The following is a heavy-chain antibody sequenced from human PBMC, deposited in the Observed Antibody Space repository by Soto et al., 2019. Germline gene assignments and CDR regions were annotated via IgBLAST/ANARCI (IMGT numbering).Heavy chain of an antibody. CDR3: AKRGSGSYYDY. Sequence: EVQLLESGGGLVQPGGSLRLSCAASGFTFSSYAMRWVRQAPGKGLEWVSAISGSGGSTYYADSVKGRFTISRDNSKNTLNLPMNSLRAEDTAVYYCAKRGSGSYYDYWGQGTLVTVSS. J-gene: IGHJ4*02. D-gene: IGHD3-10*01. CDR1: GFTFSSYA. CDR2: ISGSGGST. V-gene: IGHV3-23*01.